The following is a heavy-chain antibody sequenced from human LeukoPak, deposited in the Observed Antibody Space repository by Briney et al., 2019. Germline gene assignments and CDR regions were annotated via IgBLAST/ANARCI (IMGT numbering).Heavy chain of an antibody. CDR1: GYSFTNYW. V-gene: IGHV5-51*01. CDR2: IYPGDSDT. Sequence: GESLKISCKGSGYSFTNYWIGWVRQMPGKGLEWMGIIYPGDSDTRYIPSFQGQVTISADKSINTAYLQWSSLKASDSAMYYCARHQGYIYGYVDYWGQGTLVSVSS. J-gene: IGHJ4*02. D-gene: IGHD5-18*01. CDR3: ARHQGYIYGYVDY.